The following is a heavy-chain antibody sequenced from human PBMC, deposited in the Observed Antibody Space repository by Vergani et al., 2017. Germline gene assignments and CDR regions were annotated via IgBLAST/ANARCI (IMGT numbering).Heavy chain of an antibody. D-gene: IGHD4-17*01. Sequence: EVQLVQSGAEVKKPGATMKISCKVSGYTFTDHYMHWVKQAPGKGLEWMGLVDPEDGETIYAEKLKGRVTIAADTSTDTAHLEVSSLRSEDTAVYYCATPQTVTTGGMEVCGQGTTVIVSS. CDR1: GYTFTDHY. J-gene: IGHJ6*02. V-gene: IGHV1-69-2*01. CDR2: VDPEDGET. CDR3: ATPQTVTTGGMEV.